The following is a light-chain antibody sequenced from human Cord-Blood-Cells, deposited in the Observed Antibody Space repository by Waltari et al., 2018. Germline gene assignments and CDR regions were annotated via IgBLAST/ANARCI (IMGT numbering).Light chain of an antibody. CDR1: SSAVGGYNY. CDR2: EVS. J-gene: IGLJ2*01. V-gene: IGLV2-14*01. Sequence: QSALTQPASVSGSPGQSITISCTGTSSAVGGYNYVSWYQQHPGKAPKLMIYEVSNRPSGVSNRFSGSKSGNTASLTISGLQAEDEADYYCSSYTSSSILVFGGGTKLTVL. CDR3: SSYTSSSILV.